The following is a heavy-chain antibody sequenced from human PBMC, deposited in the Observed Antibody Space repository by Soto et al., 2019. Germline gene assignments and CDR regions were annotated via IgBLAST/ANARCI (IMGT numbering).Heavy chain of an antibody. D-gene: IGHD3-10*01. CDR3: ARKPPMVRGVITHAHAFDI. CDR1: GGTFSSYA. CDR2: IIPIFGTA. J-gene: IGHJ3*02. Sequence: SVKVSCKASGGTFSSYAISWVRQAPGQGLEWMGGIIPIFGTANYAQKFQGRVTITADKSTSTAYMELSSLRSEDTAVYYCARKPPMVRGVITHAHAFDIWGQGTIVTVSS. V-gene: IGHV1-69*06.